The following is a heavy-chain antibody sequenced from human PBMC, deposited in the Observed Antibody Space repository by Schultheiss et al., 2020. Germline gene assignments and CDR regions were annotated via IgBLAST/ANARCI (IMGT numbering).Heavy chain of an antibody. CDR2: ISYDGSNK. V-gene: IGHV3-30*03. D-gene: IGHD1-26*01. J-gene: IGHJ4*02. CDR1: GFTFSSYG. Sequence: GGSLRLSCAASGFTFSSYGMHWVRQAPGKGLEWVAVISYDGSNKYYADSVKGRFTISRDNSKNTLYLQMNSLRAEDTAVYYCARDVHKYSGTQYGAYWGQGTLVTV. CDR3: ARDVHKYSGTQYGAY.